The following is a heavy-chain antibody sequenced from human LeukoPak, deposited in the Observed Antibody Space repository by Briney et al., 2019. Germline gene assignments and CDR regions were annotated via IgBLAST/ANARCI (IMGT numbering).Heavy chain of an antibody. CDR3: ARSNRNVDDAFDI. CDR1: GGSISSGGYY. D-gene: IGHD1-14*01. V-gene: IGHV4-31*03. Sequence: PSETLSLTCTVSGGSISSGGYYWSWIRQHPGKGLEWIGYIYYSGSTYYNPSLKSRVTISVDTSKNQFSLKLSSVTAADTAVYYCARSNRNVDDAFDIWGQGTMVTVSS. CDR2: IYYSGST. J-gene: IGHJ3*02.